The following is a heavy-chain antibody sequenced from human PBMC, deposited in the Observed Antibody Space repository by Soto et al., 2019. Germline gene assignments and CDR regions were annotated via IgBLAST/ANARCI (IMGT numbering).Heavy chain of an antibody. Sequence: GASVKVSCKAFGGAFSSNAISWMRQAPGQGLEWIGTISPIFGSAAYAQRFQGRVTITADVPTNTAYMQLNSLRAEDTAVYYCVKDRAQQLILGLWLDPWGQGTLVTVSS. CDR1: GGAFSSNA. V-gene: IGHV1-69*13. J-gene: IGHJ5*02. CDR3: VKDRAQQLILGLWLDP. CDR2: ISPIFGSA. D-gene: IGHD6-13*01.